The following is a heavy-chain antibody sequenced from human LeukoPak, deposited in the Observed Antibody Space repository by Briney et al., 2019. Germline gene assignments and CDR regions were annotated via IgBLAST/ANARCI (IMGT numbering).Heavy chain of an antibody. V-gene: IGHV3-21*01. CDR1: GFTFSSYS. CDR3: ARDFCSSTSCAEGRFDP. CDR2: ISSSCSYI. Sequence: PGGSLRLSCAASGFTFSSYSMNWVRQAPGKGLEWVSSISSSCSYIYYADSVKGRFTISRDNAKNSLYPQMNSLRAEDTAVYYCARDFCSSTSCAEGRFDPWGQGTLVTVSS. J-gene: IGHJ5*02. D-gene: IGHD2-2*01.